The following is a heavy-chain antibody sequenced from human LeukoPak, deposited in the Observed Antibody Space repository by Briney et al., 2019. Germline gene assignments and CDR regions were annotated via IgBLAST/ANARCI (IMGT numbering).Heavy chain of an antibody. CDR2: IIPILGIA. CDR1: GGTFSSYA. V-gene: IGHV1-69*04. CDR3: AYQPHYYDSSGYYYKADYYFDD. Sequence: ASVKVSCKASGGTFSSYAISWVRQAPGQGLEWMGRIIPILGIANYAQKFQGRVTITADKSTSTAYMELSSLRSEDTAVYYCAYQPHYYDSSGYYYKADYYFDDWGQGTLVTVSS. D-gene: IGHD3-22*01. J-gene: IGHJ4*02.